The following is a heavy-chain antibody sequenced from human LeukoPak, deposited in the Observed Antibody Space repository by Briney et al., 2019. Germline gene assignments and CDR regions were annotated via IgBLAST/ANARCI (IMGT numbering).Heavy chain of an antibody. CDR1: GYTFTKYL. CDR3: ARPSYCVADNGGYWLDP. V-gene: IGHV1-46*01. D-gene: IGHD2-21*01. Sequence: ASVKVSCKTSGYTFTKYLIHWVRQAPGQGLEWMGTINPQGDITNYAQRFQGRITLTEDTSTSTVYMQLSSLTSEDTAVYYCARPSYCVADNGGYWLDPWGPGTLVTVSS. J-gene: IGHJ5*02. CDR2: INPQGDIT.